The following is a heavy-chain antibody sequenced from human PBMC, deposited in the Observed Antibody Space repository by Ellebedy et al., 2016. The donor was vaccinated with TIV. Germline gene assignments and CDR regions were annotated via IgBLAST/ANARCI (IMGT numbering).Heavy chain of an antibody. CDR3: ARWFGELLYVRWFDP. CDR1: GGSISRSSYY. V-gene: IGHV4-39*01. J-gene: IGHJ5*02. CDR2: IYCSGST. D-gene: IGHD3-10*01. Sequence: SETLSLTCTVSGGSISRSSYYWGWIRQPPQKGLEWIGSIYCSGSTYYNPSLKSRVTISVDTSKNQFSLSLTSVTAADTAVYYCARWFGELLYVRWFDPWGQGTLVTVSS.